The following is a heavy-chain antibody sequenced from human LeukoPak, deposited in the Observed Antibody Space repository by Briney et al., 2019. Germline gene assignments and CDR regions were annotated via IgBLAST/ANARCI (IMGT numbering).Heavy chain of an antibody. CDR3: ASTRRAAVAGRLDS. CDR2: IYHSGNT. V-gene: IGHV4-4*09. D-gene: IGHD6-19*01. Sequence: PSETLSRTCNVSGASMSSNYWSWIRQPPGKGLEWIGYIYHSGNTNYSPSLESRVTMSVDESKNQFSLRVHFVSAADTAVYYCASTRRAAVAGRLDSWGQGTLVTVSS. CDR1: GASMSSNY. J-gene: IGHJ4*02.